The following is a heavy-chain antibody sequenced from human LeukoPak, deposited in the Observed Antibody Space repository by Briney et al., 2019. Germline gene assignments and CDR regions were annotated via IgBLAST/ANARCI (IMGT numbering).Heavy chain of an antibody. CDR3: ATANYYGSSRVIDY. J-gene: IGHJ4*02. Sequence: ASVKVSCKVSGYTLTELSMYWVRQAPGKGLEWMGGFDPEDGETIYAQKFQGRVTMTEDTSTDTAYMELSSLRSEDTAVYYCATANYYGSSRVIDYWGQGTLVTVSS. CDR1: GYTLTELS. V-gene: IGHV1-24*01. CDR2: FDPEDGET. D-gene: IGHD3-10*01.